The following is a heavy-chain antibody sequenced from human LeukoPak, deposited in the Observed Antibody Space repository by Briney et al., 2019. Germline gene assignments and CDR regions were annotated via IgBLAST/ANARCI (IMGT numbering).Heavy chain of an antibody. CDR1: GIPFSGYT. CDR3: ARDQSTTALSEY. J-gene: IGHJ4*02. CDR2: IPGGHGVT. V-gene: IGHV3-23*01. D-gene: IGHD1-7*01. Sequence: PGGALGLSCAASGIPFSGYTLTWGRQAPGKRPEGVSAIPGGHGVTYYADSVRGRFTISRDNSGNTLYLQMTGLTAEDTAVYYCARDQSTTALSEYWGQGTLVAVSS.